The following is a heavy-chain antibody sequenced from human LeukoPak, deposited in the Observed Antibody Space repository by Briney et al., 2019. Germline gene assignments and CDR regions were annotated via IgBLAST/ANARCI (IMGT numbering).Heavy chain of an antibody. J-gene: IGHJ6*03. CDR1: GGTFSSYA. V-gene: IGHV1-69*13. D-gene: IGHD1-26*01. CDR2: IIPIFGTA. Sequence: ASVKVSYKASGGTFSSYAISWVRQAPGQGLEWMGGIIPIFGTANYAQKFQGRVTITADESTSTAYMELSSLRSEDTAVYYCGCAPREGGYYYYMDVWGKGTTVTISS. CDR3: GCAPREGGYYYYMDV.